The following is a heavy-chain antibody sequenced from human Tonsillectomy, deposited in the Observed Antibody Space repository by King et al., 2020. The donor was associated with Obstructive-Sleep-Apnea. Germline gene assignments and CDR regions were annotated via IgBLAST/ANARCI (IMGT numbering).Heavy chain of an antibody. J-gene: IGHJ4*02. CDR3: AKGYSSGWSVGY. CDR2: ISYDGSIK. CDR1: GFTFSSYG. Sequence: QVQLVESGGGVVQPGRSLRLSCAASGFTFSSYGMHWVRQAPGKGLEWVAVISYDGSIKYYADSVKGRFTISRDNSKNTLYLQMNSLRAEDTAVYYCAKGYSSGWSVGYWGQGTLVTVSS. V-gene: IGHV3-30*18. D-gene: IGHD6-19*01.